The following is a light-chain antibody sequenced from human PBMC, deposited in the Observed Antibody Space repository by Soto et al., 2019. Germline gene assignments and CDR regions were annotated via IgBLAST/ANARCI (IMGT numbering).Light chain of an antibody. V-gene: IGKV1-9*01. Sequence: IQLTQSPSSLSASVGDRVTITCRASQEISGYLAWYQQTPGKAPKLLIYGVSTLQDGVSSRFSGRGSGTDFSLTISSIEPEDFATYYCQNRHWAFGPGT. CDR3: QNRHWA. CDR1: QEISGY. CDR2: GVS. J-gene: IGKJ1*01.